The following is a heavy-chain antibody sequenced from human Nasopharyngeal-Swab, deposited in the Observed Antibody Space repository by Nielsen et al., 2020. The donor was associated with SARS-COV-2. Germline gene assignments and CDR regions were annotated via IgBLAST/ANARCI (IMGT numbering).Heavy chain of an antibody. D-gene: IGHD4-11*01. CDR3: AKDSRSSYYDAYYYSMDV. J-gene: IGHJ6*03. CDR1: GFTFDDYA. V-gene: IGHV3-9*01. Sequence: SLKISCAVSGFTFDDYAMHWVRQAPGKGLEWVSSISRNAASIGYVASVKGRFTISRDNAKNSLYLQMSTLRAEDTALYYCAKDSRSSYYDAYYYSMDVWGKGTTVTVSS. CDR2: ISRNAASI.